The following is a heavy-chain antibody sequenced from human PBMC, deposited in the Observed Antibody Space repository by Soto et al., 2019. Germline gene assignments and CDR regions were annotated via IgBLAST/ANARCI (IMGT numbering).Heavy chain of an antibody. CDR2: IKSKTDGGTT. J-gene: IGHJ4*02. V-gene: IGHV3-15*07. CDR1: GFTFSNAW. D-gene: IGHD6-19*01. CDR3: AKGRPQWLAPNFDY. Sequence: GGSLRLSCAASGFTFSNAWMNWVRQAPEKGLAWVGRIKSKTDGGTTDYAAPVKGRFTISRDNSKNTLYLQMNSLRAEDTAVYYCAKGRPQWLAPNFDYWGQGTLVTVS.